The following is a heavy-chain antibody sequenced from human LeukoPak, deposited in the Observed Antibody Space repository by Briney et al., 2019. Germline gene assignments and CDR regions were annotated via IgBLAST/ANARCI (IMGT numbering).Heavy chain of an antibody. J-gene: IGHJ6*02. CDR1: GGSISSSNW. V-gene: IGHV4-4*02. CDR2: IYHSGST. CDR3: ARSSHYYYYGMDV. Sequence: SGTLSLTCAVSGGSISSSNWWSWVRQPPGKGLEWIGEIYHSGSTNYNPSLKSRVTISVDKSKNQFSLKLSSVTAADTAVYYCARSSHYYYYGMDVWGQGTTVTVSS.